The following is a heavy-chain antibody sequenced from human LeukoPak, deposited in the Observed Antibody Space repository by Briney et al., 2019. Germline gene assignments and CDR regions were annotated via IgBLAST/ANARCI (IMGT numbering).Heavy chain of an antibody. CDR3: AREGYSSPHFDY. Sequence: PGRSLRLSCAASGFTFSSYGMHWVRQAPGKGLEWVAVIWYDGSNKYYADSVKGRFTISRGNSKNTLYLQMNSLRAEDTAVYYCAREGYSSPHFDYWGRGTLVTVSS. CDR1: GFTFSSYG. J-gene: IGHJ4*02. CDR2: IWYDGSNK. V-gene: IGHV3-33*01. D-gene: IGHD6-13*01.